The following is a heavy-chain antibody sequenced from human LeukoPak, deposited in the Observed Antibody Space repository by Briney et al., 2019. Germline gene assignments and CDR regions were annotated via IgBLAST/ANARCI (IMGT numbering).Heavy chain of an antibody. J-gene: IGHJ4*02. D-gene: IGHD3-10*01. CDR1: GGSLSNYY. CDR2: IYYSGST. Sequence: SETLSLTCTVSGGSLSNYYWSWIRQPPGKGLEWIGYIYYSGSTNYNPSLKSRVTISVDTSSNQFSLKLNSVTAADTAVYYCARRAYGSGSFNRYHFDYWGQGTLVAVSS. CDR3: ARRAYGSGSFNRYHFDY. V-gene: IGHV4-59*08.